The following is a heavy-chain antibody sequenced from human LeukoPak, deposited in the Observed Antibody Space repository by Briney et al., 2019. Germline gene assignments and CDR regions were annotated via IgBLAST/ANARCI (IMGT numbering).Heavy chain of an antibody. D-gene: IGHD3-22*01. Sequence: GGSLRLSCAASGFTFSSYAMSWVRQAPGKGLEWVSAISGSGGSTYYADSVKGRFTISRDNSKNTLYLQMNSLRAEDTAVYYCAKSLVPDFRRKITMIVVAYYFDYWGQGTLVTVSS. V-gene: IGHV3-23*01. CDR3: AKSLVPDFRRKITMIVVAYYFDY. CDR1: GFTFSSYA. CDR2: ISGSGGST. J-gene: IGHJ4*02.